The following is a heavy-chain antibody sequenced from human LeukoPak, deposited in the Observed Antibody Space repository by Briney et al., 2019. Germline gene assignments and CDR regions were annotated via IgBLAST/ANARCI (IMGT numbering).Heavy chain of an antibody. CDR3: AKDGSDYGAKGGAFDI. V-gene: IGHV3-23*01. D-gene: IGHD4-17*01. CDR1: GFTSSSYA. CDR2: ISGSGGST. J-gene: IGHJ3*02. Sequence: GGSLRLSCAASGFTSSSYAMSWVRQAPGKGLEWVSAISGSGGSTYYADSVKGRFTISRDNSKNTLYLQMNSLRAEDTAVYYCAKDGSDYGAKGGAFDIWGQGTMVTVSS.